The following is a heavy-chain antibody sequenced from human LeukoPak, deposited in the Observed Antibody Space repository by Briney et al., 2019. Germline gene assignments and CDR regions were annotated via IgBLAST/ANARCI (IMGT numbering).Heavy chain of an antibody. J-gene: IGHJ6*03. CDR3: ARDPYSGSYGNYYYYFMDV. Sequence: RGSLRLSCAASGFTFSSYSMNWVRQAPGKGLEWVSSITSGSSYIYYADSVKGRFTISRDNAKNSLYLQMNSLRAEDTAVYYCARDPYSGSYGNYYYYFMDVWGKGTTVTISS. CDR2: ITSGSSYI. CDR1: GFTFSSYS. D-gene: IGHD1-26*01. V-gene: IGHV3-21*01.